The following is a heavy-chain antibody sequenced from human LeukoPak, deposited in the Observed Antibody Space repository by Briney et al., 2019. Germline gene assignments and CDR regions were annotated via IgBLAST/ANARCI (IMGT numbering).Heavy chain of an antibody. CDR2: ISSSSSYI. J-gene: IGHJ4*02. CDR1: GFTFSSYS. V-gene: IGHV3-21*04. CDR3: AKAGNSGSYADY. Sequence: PGGSLRLSCAASGFTFSSYSMNWVRQAPGKGLEWVSSISSSSSYIHYADSVKGRFTISRDNAKNSLYLQMDSLRAEDTAVYYCAKAGNSGSYADYWGQGTLVTVSS. D-gene: IGHD1-26*01.